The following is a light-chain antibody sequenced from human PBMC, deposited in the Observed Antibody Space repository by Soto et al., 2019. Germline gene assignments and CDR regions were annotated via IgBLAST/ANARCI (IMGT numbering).Light chain of an antibody. CDR1: TSNIGFNS. CDR3: ASWDDSLDGWV. V-gene: IGLV1-44*01. J-gene: IGLJ3*02. CDR2: TDN. Sequence: QSVLTQPPSASGTPGQRVTISCSGSTSNIGFNSVTWFQQISGTAPKLLIYTDNQRPSGVPDRFSGSKSGTSASLAIRGLQSEDEADYYCASWDDSLDGWVFGGGTKLTVL.